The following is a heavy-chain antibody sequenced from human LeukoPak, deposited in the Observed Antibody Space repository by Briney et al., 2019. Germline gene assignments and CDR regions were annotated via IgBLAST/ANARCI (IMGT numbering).Heavy chain of an antibody. CDR3: ARAQLSDTAMVRGAFDI. CDR2: IYYSGST. CDR1: GGSISSSNYY. V-gene: IGHV4-39*07. Sequence: SETLSLTCTVSGGSISSSNYYWGWIRQPPGKGLEWIGSIYYSGSTYYNPSLKSRVTISVDTSKNQFSLKLSSVTAADTAVYYCARAQLSDTAMVRGAFDIWGQGTMVTVSS. D-gene: IGHD5-18*01. J-gene: IGHJ3*02.